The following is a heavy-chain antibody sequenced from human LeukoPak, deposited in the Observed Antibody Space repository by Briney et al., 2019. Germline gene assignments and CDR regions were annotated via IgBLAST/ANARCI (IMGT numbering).Heavy chain of an antibody. D-gene: IGHD1-26*01. CDR2: INHSGST. CDR3: ARGGGSLRYYYFDY. Sequence: PSETLSLTCAVYGGSFGGYYWSWIRQPPGKGLEWIGEINHSGSTNYNPSLKSRVTISVDTSKNQFSLKLSSVTAADTAVYYCARGGGSLRYYYFDYWGQGTLVTVSS. J-gene: IGHJ4*02. V-gene: IGHV4-34*01. CDR1: GGSFGGYY.